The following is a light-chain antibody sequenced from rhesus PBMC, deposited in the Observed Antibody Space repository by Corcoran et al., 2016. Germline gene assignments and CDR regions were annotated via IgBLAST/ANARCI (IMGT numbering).Light chain of an antibody. CDR3: QHGYGTPYS. CDR1: ENVNNY. Sequence: DIQMTQSPSSLSASVGDRVTITCRASENVNNYLNWYQQKPGKAPKLLIYKASTLQSGVPSRFSGSGSGTDYSFTSSSLQPEDFATYYCQHGYGTPYSFGQGTKVEIK. CDR2: KAS. J-gene: IGKJ2*01. V-gene: IGKV1-74*01.